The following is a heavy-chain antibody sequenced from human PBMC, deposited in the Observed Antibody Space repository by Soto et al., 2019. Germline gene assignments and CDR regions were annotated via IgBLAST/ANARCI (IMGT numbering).Heavy chain of an antibody. CDR1: GGSFSGYY. D-gene: IGHD1-26*01. Sequence: ETPSPPCAFYGGSFSGYYWTWIRPPPGTGLEWIGEINHSGSTNYNPSLKSRVTISVDTSKNQFSLKLTSATAADTAVYYCARDQWELLTHWFDPWGQGTLVTVSS. J-gene: IGHJ5*02. CDR2: INHSGST. V-gene: IGHV4-34*01. CDR3: ARDQWELLTHWFDP.